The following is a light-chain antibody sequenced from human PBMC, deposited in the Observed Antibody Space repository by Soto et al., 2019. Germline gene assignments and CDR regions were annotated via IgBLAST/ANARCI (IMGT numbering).Light chain of an antibody. V-gene: IGKV3D-15*01. CDR2: DAS. CDR3: QQYNTWPPVT. CDR1: QSVSGY. Sequence: EIGLTQSPAILSASPWETATLSCRASQSVSGYLAWYQKRPGQTHRLLIYDASTRATGIPARFSGSGSATAFTPTTSRLQSEDFAVYDCQQYNTWPPVTVGGGTKGDIK. J-gene: IGKJ4*01.